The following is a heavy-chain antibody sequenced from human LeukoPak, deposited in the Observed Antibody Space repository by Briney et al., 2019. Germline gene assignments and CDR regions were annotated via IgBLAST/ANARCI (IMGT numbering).Heavy chain of an antibody. J-gene: IGHJ4*02. D-gene: IGHD3-22*01. CDR2: IYYSGST. CDR1: GGSISSGGYY. Sequence: SETLSLTCTVSGGSISSGGYYWSWIRQHPGKGLEWIGYIYYSGSTYYNPSLKSRVTISVDTSKNQFSLKLSSVTAADTAVYYCARVEAYCYDSSGYYVGFFDYWGQGTLVTVSS. CDR3: ARVEAYCYDSSGYYVGFFDY. V-gene: IGHV4-31*03.